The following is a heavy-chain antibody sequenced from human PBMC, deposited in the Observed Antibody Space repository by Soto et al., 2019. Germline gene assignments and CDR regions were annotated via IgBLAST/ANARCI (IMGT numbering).Heavy chain of an antibody. CDR3: SVAEEYYYYGMDV. Sequence: PSETLSLTCAVSGGSISSSNWWSWVRQPPGKGLEWIGEIYHSGSTNYNPSLKSRVTISVDKSKNQFSLKLSSVTAADTAVYYCSVAEEYYYYGMDVWGQGTTVT. V-gene: IGHV4-4*02. CDR1: GGSISSSNW. CDR2: IYHSGST. J-gene: IGHJ6*02.